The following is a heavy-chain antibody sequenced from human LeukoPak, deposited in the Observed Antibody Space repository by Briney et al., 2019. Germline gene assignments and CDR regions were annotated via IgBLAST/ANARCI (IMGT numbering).Heavy chain of an antibody. J-gene: IGHJ4*02. CDR2: ISGSGSII. Sequence: GGSLRLSCAASGFTFSDYYMSWIRQAPGKGLEWVSHISGSGSIIYYADSVKGRFTISRDNAKNSLSLQINSLRAEDTAVYYCARSNWNSPLTDYWGQGTLVTVSS. V-gene: IGHV3-11*01. CDR3: ARSNWNSPLTDY. CDR1: GFTFSDYY. D-gene: IGHD1-7*01.